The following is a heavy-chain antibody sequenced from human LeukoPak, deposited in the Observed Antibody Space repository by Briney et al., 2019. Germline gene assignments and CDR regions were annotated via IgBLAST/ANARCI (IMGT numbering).Heavy chain of an antibody. J-gene: IGHJ4*02. CDR3: AKDLDPYSSGWYEYYFDY. Sequence: GGSLRLSCAASGFTVSSNYISWVRQAPGKGLEWVSVIYSGGSTYYADSVKGRFTISRDTSKNTLYLQMNSLRAEDTAVYYCAKDLDPYSSGWYEYYFDYWGQGTLVTVSS. D-gene: IGHD6-19*01. CDR1: GFTVSSNY. V-gene: IGHV3-53*01. CDR2: IYSGGST.